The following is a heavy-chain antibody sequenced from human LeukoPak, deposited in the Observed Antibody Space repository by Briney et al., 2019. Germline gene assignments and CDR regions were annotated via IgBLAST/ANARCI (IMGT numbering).Heavy chain of an antibody. V-gene: IGHV1/OR15-1*01. CDR2: INPNSGGT. D-gene: IGHD3-10*01. CDR3: ARVGYGSGSYNYPYYFDY. CDR1: GYIFTDYY. Sequence: ASVKVSCKASGYIFTDYYMHWVRQAPGQELGWMGRINPNSGGTNYAQKFQGRVTMTRDTSISTAYTELSSLRSEDTATYYCARVGYGSGSYNYPYYFDYWGQGTLVTVSS. J-gene: IGHJ4*02.